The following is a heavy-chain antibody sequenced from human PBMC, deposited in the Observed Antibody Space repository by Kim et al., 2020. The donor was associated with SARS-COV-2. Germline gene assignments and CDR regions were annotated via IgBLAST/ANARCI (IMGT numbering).Heavy chain of an antibody. D-gene: IGHD2-8*02. V-gene: IGHV1-3*01. Sequence: ASVKVSCKASGYIFTNFAIRWVRQAPGQRLEWMGWINAGTGNTKFSQQFQGRVTFTRDTSANTASMELSSLGSEDTAVYYCARDLFHTGFDYWGQGTLVAVSS. CDR2: INAGTGNT. J-gene: IGHJ4*02. CDR1: GYIFTNFA. CDR3: ARDLFHTGFDY.